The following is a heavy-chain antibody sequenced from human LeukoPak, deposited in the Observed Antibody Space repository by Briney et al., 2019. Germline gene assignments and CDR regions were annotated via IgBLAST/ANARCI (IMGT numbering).Heavy chain of an antibody. J-gene: IGHJ6*02. CDR1: GYTFTSYG. CDR2: ISAYNGNT. V-gene: IGHV1-18*01. CDR3: AREDTDYYDSSGYYGYYYGMDV. D-gene: IGHD3-22*01. Sequence: ASVKVSCKASGYTFTSYGISWVGQAPGQGLEWMGWISAYNGNTNYAQKLQGRVTMTTDTSTSTAYMELRSLRSDDTAVYYCAREDTDYYDSSGYYGYYYGMDVWGQGTTVTVSS.